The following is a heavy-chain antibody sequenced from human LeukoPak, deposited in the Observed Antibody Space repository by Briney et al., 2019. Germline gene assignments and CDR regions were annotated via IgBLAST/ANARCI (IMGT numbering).Heavy chain of an antibody. J-gene: IGHJ4*02. CDR2: IIPIFGTA. CDR3: ASNVDYYDSSGYSFDY. Sequence: GASVKVSCKASGYTFTGYYIHWARQAPGQGLEWMGGIIPIFGTANYEQKFQGRVTITADESTSTAYMELSSLRSEDTAVYYCASNVDYYDSSGYSFDYWGQGTLVTVSS. D-gene: IGHD3-22*01. CDR1: GYTFTGYY. V-gene: IGHV1-69*13.